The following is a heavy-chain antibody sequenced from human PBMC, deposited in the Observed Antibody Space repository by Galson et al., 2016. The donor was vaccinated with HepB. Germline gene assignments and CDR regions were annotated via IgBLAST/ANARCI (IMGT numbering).Heavy chain of an antibody. V-gene: IGHV3-33*01. CDR3: VRDRSVYSGSYFDGVPFYY. CDR2: IFYDGTNK. D-gene: IGHD1-26*01. J-gene: IGHJ4*02. Sequence: SLRLSCAASGFTFSSYGMHWVRQAPGKGLDWVAFIFYDGTNKYYADSVKCRFTISRDNSNNTLYLQMNSPRAEDTAVYYCVRDRSVYSGSYFDGVPFYYWGQGTLVTVSS. CDR1: GFTFSSYG.